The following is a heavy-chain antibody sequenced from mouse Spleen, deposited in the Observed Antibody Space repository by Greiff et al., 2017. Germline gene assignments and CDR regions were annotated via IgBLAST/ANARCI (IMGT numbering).Heavy chain of an antibody. CDR1: GYSITSGYY. J-gene: IGHJ3*01. CDR3: AREGDQEPWFAY. V-gene: IGHV3-6*01. Sequence: EVQLQESGPGLVKPSQSLSLTCSVTGYSITSGYYWNWIRQFPGNKLEWMGYISYDGSNNYNPSLKNRISITRDTSKNQFFLKLNSVTTEDTATYYCAREGDQEPWFAYWGQGTLVTVSA. D-gene: IGHD2-13*01. CDR2: ISYDGSN.